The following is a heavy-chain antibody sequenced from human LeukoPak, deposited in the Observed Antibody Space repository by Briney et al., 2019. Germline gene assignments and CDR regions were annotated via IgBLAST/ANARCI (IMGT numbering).Heavy chain of an antibody. CDR3: ARAYMDTAMVALGY. CDR2: INPSGTGT. J-gene: IGHJ4*02. D-gene: IGHD5-18*01. Sequence: GASVKVSCKASGDTFSTYYMHWVRQAPGQGLEWMGLINPSGTGTIYAQRFRGRVTMTRDTPTSTLYMELSSLRSEDTAVYYCARAYMDTAMVALGYWGQGTLVTVSS. CDR1: GDTFSTYY. V-gene: IGHV1-46*01.